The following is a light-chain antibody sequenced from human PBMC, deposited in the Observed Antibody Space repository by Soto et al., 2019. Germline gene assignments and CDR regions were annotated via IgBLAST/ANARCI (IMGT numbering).Light chain of an antibody. CDR1: SSNIGSGYE. J-gene: IGLJ2*01. CDR3: QSYDSSLSGVV. Sequence: QLVLTQPPSVSGAPGQRVTISCTGSSSNIGSGYEVHWYQQLPGTAPKLLIYGNIYRPSGVPDRFSGSKSATSVSLAITGLQAADEADYHCQSYDSSLSGVVFGGGTKVTVL. CDR2: GNI. V-gene: IGLV1-40*01.